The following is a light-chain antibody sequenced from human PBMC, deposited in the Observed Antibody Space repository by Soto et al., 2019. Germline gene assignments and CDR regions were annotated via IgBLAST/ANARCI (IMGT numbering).Light chain of an antibody. Sequence: QSVLTQPPSASGTPGQRVTISCSGSDSNIGDYTVDWYQQLPGTAPKLLIYINNQRPSGVSDRFSGSKSGTSASLAISGLQSEDEADYYCAAWDDSLNGPVFGGGTKLTV. CDR3: AAWDDSLNGPV. CDR2: INN. V-gene: IGLV1-44*01. J-gene: IGLJ3*02. CDR1: DSNIGDYT.